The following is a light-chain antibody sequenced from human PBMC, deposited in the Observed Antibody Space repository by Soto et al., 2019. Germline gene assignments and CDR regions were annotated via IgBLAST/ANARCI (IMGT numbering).Light chain of an antibody. CDR2: GAS. Sequence: EIVLTQSPGTLSVSPGESATLSCRASQRISTNLAWYQHKRGQAPRLLIYGASSRATGIPDRFSGSGSGTDFTLTISRLEPEDFAVYYCQQYSDSPLTFGGGTKVDIK. CDR1: QRISTN. J-gene: IGKJ4*01. V-gene: IGKV3-20*01. CDR3: QQYSDSPLT.